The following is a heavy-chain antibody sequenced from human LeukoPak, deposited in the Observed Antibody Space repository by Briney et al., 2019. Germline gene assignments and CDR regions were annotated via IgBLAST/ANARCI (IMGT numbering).Heavy chain of an antibody. Sequence: GGSLRLSCAASGFTFDDYAMHWVRQAPGKRLEWVSGISWNSGSIGYADSVKGRFTISRDNAKNSLYLQMNSLRAEDTALYYCAKDISYYYYYMDVWGKGTTVTVSS. CDR1: GFTFDDYA. CDR2: ISWNSGSI. V-gene: IGHV3-9*01. CDR3: AKDISYYYYYMDV. J-gene: IGHJ6*03.